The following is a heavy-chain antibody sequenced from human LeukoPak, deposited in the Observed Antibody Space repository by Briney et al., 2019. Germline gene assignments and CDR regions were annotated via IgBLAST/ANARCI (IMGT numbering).Heavy chain of an antibody. D-gene: IGHD3-22*01. CDR3: ARESPGGYYDSSGSKPYYFDY. CDR2: ISYDGSNK. Sequence: PGRSLRLSCAASGFTFSSYAVHWVRQAPGKGLEWVAVISYDGSNKYYADSVKGRFTISRDNSKNTLYLQMNSLRAEDTAVYYCARESPGGYYDSSGSKPYYFDYWGQGTLVTVSS. J-gene: IGHJ4*02. V-gene: IGHV3-30-3*01. CDR1: GFTFSSYA.